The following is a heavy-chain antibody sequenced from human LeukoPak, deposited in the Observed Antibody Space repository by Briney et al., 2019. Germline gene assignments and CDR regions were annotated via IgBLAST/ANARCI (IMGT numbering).Heavy chain of an antibody. D-gene: IGHD3-10*01. J-gene: IGHJ5*02. CDR3: AREPMVRXFXXXDP. CDR2: INPNSGGT. V-gene: IGHV1-2*06. CDR1: GYTFTGYY. Sequence: ASVKVSCKASGYTFTGYYLHWVRQAPGQGLEWMGRINPNSGGTNYAQKFQGRVTMTTDTSISTAYMELNRLTSDDTAVYYCAREPMVRXFXXXDPXGXGXLVTVSS.